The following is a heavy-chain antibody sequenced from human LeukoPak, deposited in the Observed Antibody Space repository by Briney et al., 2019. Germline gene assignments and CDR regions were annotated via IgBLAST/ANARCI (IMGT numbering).Heavy chain of an antibody. CDR1: GGTFSSYA. CDR2: INPNSGGT. D-gene: IGHD6-13*01. V-gene: IGHV1-2*02. Sequence: ASVKVSCKASGGTFSSYAISWVRQAPGQGLEWMGWINPNSGGTNYAQKFQGRVTMTRDTSISTAYMELSRLRSDDTAVYYCARVDAAAGTVGDYWGQGTLVTVSS. J-gene: IGHJ4*02. CDR3: ARVDAAAGTVGDY.